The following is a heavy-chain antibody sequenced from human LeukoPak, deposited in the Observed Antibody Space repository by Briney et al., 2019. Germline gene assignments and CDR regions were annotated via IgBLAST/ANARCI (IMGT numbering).Heavy chain of an antibody. CDR3: AGLRSYLDTWC. J-gene: IGHJ4*02. Sequence: SGTLSLTCAVSGGSVTSGNWWTWVRQPPGQGLEWIGEIYHSGTTNYNLSFKNRVTISVDKSKNHFSLNLTSVTAADTAIYYCAGLRSYLDTWCWGQGTLVTVSS. D-gene: IGHD2-8*02. CDR2: IYHSGTT. CDR1: GGSVTSGNW. V-gene: IGHV4-4*02.